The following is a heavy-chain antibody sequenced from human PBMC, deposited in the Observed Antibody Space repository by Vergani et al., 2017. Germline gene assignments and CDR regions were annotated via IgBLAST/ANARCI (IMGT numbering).Heavy chain of an antibody. CDR1: GFTFSSYS. J-gene: IGHJ6*02. CDR2: ISSSSSYI. D-gene: IGHD3-22*01. Sequence: EVQLVESGGGLVKPGGSLRLSCAASGFTFSSYSMNWVRQAPGKGLECVSSISSSSSYIYYADSVKGRFTISRDNAKNSLYLQMNSLRAEDTAVYYCARDSSSGYYFAEGYYYYGMDVWGQGTTVTVSS. CDR3: ARDSSSGYYFAEGYYYYGMDV. V-gene: IGHV3-21*01.